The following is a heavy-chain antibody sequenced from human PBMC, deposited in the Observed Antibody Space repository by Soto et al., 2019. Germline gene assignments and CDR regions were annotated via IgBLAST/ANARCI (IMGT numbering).Heavy chain of an antibody. CDR3: ARGQEFPMVRGVIIKKGMDV. D-gene: IGHD3-10*01. CDR1: GFPFSSHG. Sequence: PGGSLILSCAASGFPFSSHGMHWVRPAPGKGLEWVAVISYDGSSKYYADSVKGRFTISRDNSKNTLYLQMNSLRAEDTAVYYCARGQEFPMVRGVIIKKGMDVWGQGTTVTVSS. CDR2: ISYDGSSK. J-gene: IGHJ6*02. V-gene: IGHV3-30*03.